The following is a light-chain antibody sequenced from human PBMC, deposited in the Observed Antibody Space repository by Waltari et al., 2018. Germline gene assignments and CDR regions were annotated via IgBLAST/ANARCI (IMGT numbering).Light chain of an antibody. V-gene: IGLV1-47*01. CDR3: AAWDDSRSVV. J-gene: IGLJ2*01. CDR2: DRG. CDR1: SSNIGNNH. Sequence: QSLLTQSPSASGTPGQRVSISCSGSSSNIGNNHVYWYQPFPGTAPGLPIYDRGRRPSGVPERFSASKSGTSASLAISGLRSEDEADYYCAAWDDSRSVVFGGGTRLTVL.